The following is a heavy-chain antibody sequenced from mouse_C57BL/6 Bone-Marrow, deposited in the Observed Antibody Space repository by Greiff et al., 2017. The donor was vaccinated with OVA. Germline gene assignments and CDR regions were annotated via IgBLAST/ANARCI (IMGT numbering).Heavy chain of an antibody. D-gene: IGHD3-2*02. Sequence: EVKLMESGPVLVKPGASVKMSCKASGYTFTDYYMNWVKQSHGKSLEWIGVINPYNGGTSYNQKFKGKATLTVDKSSSTAYMELNSLTSEDSAVYYCARLQLRPRYFDYWGQGTTLTVSS. V-gene: IGHV1-19*01. J-gene: IGHJ2*01. CDR2: INPYNGGT. CDR3: ARLQLRPRYFDY. CDR1: GYTFTDYY.